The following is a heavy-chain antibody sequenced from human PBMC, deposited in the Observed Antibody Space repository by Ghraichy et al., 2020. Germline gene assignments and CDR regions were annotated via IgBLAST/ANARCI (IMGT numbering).Heavy chain of an antibody. CDR1: GFTFSSYA. J-gene: IGHJ4*02. V-gene: IGHV3-23*01. CDR3: AKRYCSGGSCYSFWSPVDY. D-gene: IGHD2-15*01. Sequence: GGSLRLSCAASGFTFSSYAMSWVRQAPGKGLEWVSAISGSGGSTYYADSVKGRFTISRDNSKNTLYLQMNSLRAEDTAVYYCAKRYCSGGSCYSFWSPVDYWGQGTLVTVSS. CDR2: ISGSGGST.